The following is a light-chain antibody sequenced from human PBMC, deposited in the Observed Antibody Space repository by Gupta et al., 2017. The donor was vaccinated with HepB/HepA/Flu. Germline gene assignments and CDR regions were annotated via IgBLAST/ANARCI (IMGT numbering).Light chain of an antibody. Sequence: DIVMTQSPDSLAVSLGERATINCKSSQSVLYSSNNKNYLAWYQQKPGQPPKLLIYWASSRESGVPDRFSGRGSGTDFTLTISSRQAEDVAVYYCQQYDNTPYTFGQGTKMEIK. CDR1: QSVLYSSNNKNY. CDR2: WAS. V-gene: IGKV4-1*01. CDR3: QQYDNTPYT. J-gene: IGKJ2*01.